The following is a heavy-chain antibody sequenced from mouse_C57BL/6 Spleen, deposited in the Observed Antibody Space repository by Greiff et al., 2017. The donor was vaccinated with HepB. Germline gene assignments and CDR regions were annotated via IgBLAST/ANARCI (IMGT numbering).Heavy chain of an antibody. V-gene: IGHV1-42*01. D-gene: IGHD1-1*01. CDR2: INPSTGGT. CDR1: GYSFTGYY. CDR3: ARGSSSYGAWLAY. J-gene: IGHJ3*01. Sequence: VQLQQSGPELVKPGASVKISCKASGYSFTGYYINWVKQSPEKSLEWIGEINPSTGGTTYNQKFKAKATLTVDKSSSTAYKQLKSLTSEDSAVYYCARGSSSYGAWLAYWGQGTLVTVSA.